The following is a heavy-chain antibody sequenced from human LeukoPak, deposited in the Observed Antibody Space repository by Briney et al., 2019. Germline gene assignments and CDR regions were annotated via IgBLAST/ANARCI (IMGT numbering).Heavy chain of an antibody. CDR3: ARAPSEIGGYYPEYFRH. V-gene: IGHV3-48*01. CDR2: ISSSSSII. Sequence: GGSLRLSCAASGFTFSSYAMNWVRQAPGKGPEWVSYISSSSSIIYYADSVKGRFTISRDNAKNSVYLQMNSLRVEDTGVYYCARAPSEIGGYYPEYFRHWGQGTLVTVSS. CDR1: GFTFSSYA. D-gene: IGHD3-22*01. J-gene: IGHJ1*01.